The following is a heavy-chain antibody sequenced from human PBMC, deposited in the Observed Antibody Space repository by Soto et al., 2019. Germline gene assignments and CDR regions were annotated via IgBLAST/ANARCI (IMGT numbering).Heavy chain of an antibody. D-gene: IGHD2-15*01. CDR3: ARSGPTGYCSGGSCFPFDY. CDR2: IYYSGST. V-gene: IGHV4-31*03. Sequence: SETLSLTCTVSGGSISSGGYYWSWIRQHPGKGLEWIGYIYYSGSTYYNPSLKSRVTISVDTSKNQFSLKLSSVTAADTAVYYCARSGPTGYCSGGSCFPFDYWGQGTLVTVSS. J-gene: IGHJ4*02. CDR1: GGSISSGGYY.